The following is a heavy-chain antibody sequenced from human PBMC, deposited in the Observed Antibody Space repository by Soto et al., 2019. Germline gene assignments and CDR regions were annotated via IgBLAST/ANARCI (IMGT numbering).Heavy chain of an antibody. Sequence: GAPVKVSRKASGYTFTGYYRHWVRQAPGQGLEWMGWINPNSGGTNYAQKFQGRVTMTRDTSISTAYMELSRLRYDDTAVYYCAREGSSWPQGNRGQGTLVTVSS. CDR1: GYTFTGYY. D-gene: IGHD6-13*01. J-gene: IGHJ4*02. CDR3: AREGSSWPQGN. CDR2: INPNSGGT. V-gene: IGHV1-2*02.